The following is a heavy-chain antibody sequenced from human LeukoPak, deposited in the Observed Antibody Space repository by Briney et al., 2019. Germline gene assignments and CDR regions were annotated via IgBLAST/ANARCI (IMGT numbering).Heavy chain of an antibody. D-gene: IGHD4-17*01. CDR1: GVTISSYY. J-gene: IGHJ5*02. V-gene: IGHV4-59*01. CDR3: ARNDYGDYHWFDP. CDR2: IYYSGRT. Sequence: SETLCLTCTASGVTISSYYRSWIRQPPGKGLEWIGDIYYSGRTNYNPSLKSRVTISIDTSKSPFSLTLSSVTAAATAVYYCARNDYGDYHWFDPWGQGTLVTVSS.